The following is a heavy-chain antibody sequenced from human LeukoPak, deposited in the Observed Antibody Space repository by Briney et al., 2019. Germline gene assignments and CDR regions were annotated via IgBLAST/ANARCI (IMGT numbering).Heavy chain of an antibody. CDR2: ISSSSSYI. CDR1: GFTFSSYS. V-gene: IGHV3-21*01. J-gene: IGHJ5*02. Sequence: GGSLRLSCAASGFTFSSYSMNWVRQAPGKGLEWVSSISSSSSYIYYADSVKGRFTISRDNAKNSLYLQMNSLRAEDTAVYYCARTTVTAGRTNWFDPWSQGTLVIVSS. D-gene: IGHD4-17*01. CDR3: ARTTVTAGRTNWFDP.